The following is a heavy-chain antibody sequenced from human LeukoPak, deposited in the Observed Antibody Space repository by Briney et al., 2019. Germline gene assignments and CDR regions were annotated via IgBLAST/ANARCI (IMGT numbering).Heavy chain of an antibody. CDR1: GYTFTGYY. CDR3: ARDRKLGYCSGGSCYIDY. CDR2: ISAYNGNT. D-gene: IGHD2-15*01. V-gene: IGHV1-18*04. J-gene: IGHJ4*02. Sequence: ASVKVSCKASGYTFTGYYMHWVRQAPGQGLEWMGWISAYNGNTNYAQKLQGRVTMTTDTSTSTAYMELRSLRSDDTAVYYCARDRKLGYCSGGSCYIDYWGQGTLVTVSS.